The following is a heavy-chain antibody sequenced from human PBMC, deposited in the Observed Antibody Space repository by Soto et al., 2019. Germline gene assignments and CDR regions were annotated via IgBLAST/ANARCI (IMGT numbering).Heavy chain of an antibody. Sequence: AVSGGSISSGGYSWSWIRQPPGKGLEWIGYIYHSGSTYYNPSLKSRVTISVDRSKNQFSLKLSSVTAADTAVYYCASEVRGAPHYWGQGTLVTVS. V-gene: IGHV4-30-2*01. J-gene: IGHJ4*02. D-gene: IGHD3-10*01. CDR3: ASEVRGAPHY. CDR1: GGSISSGGYS. CDR2: IYHSGST.